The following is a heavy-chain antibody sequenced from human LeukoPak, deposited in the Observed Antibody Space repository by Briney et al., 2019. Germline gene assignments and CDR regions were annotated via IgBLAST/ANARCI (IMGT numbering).Heavy chain of an antibody. D-gene: IGHD1-14*01. CDR2: IYYTGST. V-gene: IGHV4-59*01. CDR1: GGSMSTYY. Sequence: PSETLSLTCTVSGGSMSTYYWTWIRQPPEKGLEWIGFIYYTGSTNYNPSLKSRVTISVDTSKNQFSLKLSSVTAADTAVYYCAGMRITTPTVRTLDYWGQGTLVTVSS. J-gene: IGHJ4*02. CDR3: AGMRITTPTVRTLDY.